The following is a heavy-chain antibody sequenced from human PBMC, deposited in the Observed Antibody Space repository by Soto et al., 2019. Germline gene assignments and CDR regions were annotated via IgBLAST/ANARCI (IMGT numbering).Heavy chain of an antibody. V-gene: IGHV4-39*01. J-gene: IGHJ6*02. D-gene: IGHD3-10*01. CDR1: GGSISSSSHY. Sequence: PSETLSLTCTVSGGSISSSSHYWGWIRQPPTKGLEWIGSIHYSGSTYYSPSLKSRVTISVDTSKNQFSLTLTSVTAADTAVYYCARQGFGVLHGLVDVWGQGTTVTVSS. CDR2: IHYSGST. CDR3: ARQGFGVLHGLVDV.